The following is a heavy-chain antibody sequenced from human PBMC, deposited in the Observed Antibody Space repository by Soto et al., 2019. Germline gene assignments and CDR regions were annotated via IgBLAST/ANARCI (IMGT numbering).Heavy chain of an antibody. CDR1: VGTFSSYA. V-gene: IGHV1-69*13. CDR3: ARGWRWLRKSDFDY. D-gene: IGHD2-21*01. CDR2: MIPIFGTA. J-gene: IGHJ4*02. Sequence: SGKVSCKASVGTFSSYAISWGRQAPGQGLGWWGGMIPIFGTANYAHKFQGRGTITADESTSTAYMELSSMRSEDTAAYSGARGWRWLRKSDFDYWGQGTLVTVSS.